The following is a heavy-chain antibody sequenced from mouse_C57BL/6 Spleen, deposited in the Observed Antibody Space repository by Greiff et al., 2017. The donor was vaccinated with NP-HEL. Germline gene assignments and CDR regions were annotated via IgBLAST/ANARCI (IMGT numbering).Heavy chain of an antibody. D-gene: IGHD2-10*02. Sequence: VQLQQPGAELVMPGASVKLSCKASGYTFTSYWMHWVKQRPGQGLEWIGEIDPSDSYTNYNQKFKGKSTLTVDKSSSTAYMQLSSLTSEDSAVYYCARWGYGNYSYYFDYWGQGTTLTVSS. CDR1: GYTFTSYW. V-gene: IGHV1-69*01. CDR2: IDPSDSYT. CDR3: ARWGYGNYSYYFDY. J-gene: IGHJ2*01.